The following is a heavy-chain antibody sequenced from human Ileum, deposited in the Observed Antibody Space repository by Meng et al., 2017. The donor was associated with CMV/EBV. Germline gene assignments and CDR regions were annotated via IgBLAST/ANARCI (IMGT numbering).Heavy chain of an antibody. CDR1: GFTFSSYW. D-gene: IGHD2-2*01. V-gene: IGHV3-7*01. CDR2: IKQDESEK. Sequence: GESLKISCAASGFTFSSYWMSWVRQAPGKGLEWVANIKQDESEKYYVDSVKGRFTISRDNAKNSLYLQMNSVRAEDTAVYYCARGKGGYCSSSSCPGAFDIWGQGTMVTVSS. J-gene: IGHJ3*02. CDR3: ARGKGGYCSSSSCPGAFDI.